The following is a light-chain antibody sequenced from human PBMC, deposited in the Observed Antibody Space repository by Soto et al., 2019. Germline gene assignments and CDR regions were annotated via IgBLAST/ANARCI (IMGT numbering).Light chain of an antibody. V-gene: IGKV1-5*03. CDR1: QTISSW. CDR2: KAS. Sequence: DIQMTQSPSTLSGSVGDRVTITCRASQTISSWLAWYQQKPGKAPKLLIYKASTLKSGVPARFSGSGSGTEFTLTISSLQAEDFATYFCQESYSTPAVSFGGGTKVDI. CDR3: QESYSTPAVS. J-gene: IGKJ4*01.